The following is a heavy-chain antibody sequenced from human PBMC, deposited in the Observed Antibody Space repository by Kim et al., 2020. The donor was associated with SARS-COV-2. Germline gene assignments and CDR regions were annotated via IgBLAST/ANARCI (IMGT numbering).Heavy chain of an antibody. V-gene: IGHV5-51*01. D-gene: IGHD2-21*02. CDR2: IYPGDSDT. CDR3: ARKLHIVVVTASDAFDI. CDR1: GYSFTSYW. J-gene: IGHJ3*02. Sequence: GESLKISCKGSGYSFTSYWIGWVRQMPGKGLEWMGIIYPGDSDTRYSPSFQGQVTISADKSISTAYLQWSSLKASDTAMYYCARKLHIVVVTASDAFDIWGQGTMVTVSS.